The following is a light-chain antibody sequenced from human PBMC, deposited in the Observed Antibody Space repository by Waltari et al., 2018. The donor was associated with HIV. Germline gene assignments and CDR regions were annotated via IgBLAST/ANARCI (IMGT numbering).Light chain of an antibody. J-gene: IGLJ2*01. CDR3: SSYAGSSNLRV. CDR1: SSDVGGYNY. CDR2: EVT. V-gene: IGLV2-8*01. Sequence: QSALTQPPSASGSPGQSVTISCTGTSSDVGGYNYVSWYQQHPGKAPKLMIYEVTKRPSGAPDRFSGPKSGNTASLNVSGLQAEDEADYYCSSYAGSSNLRVFGGGTKLTVL.